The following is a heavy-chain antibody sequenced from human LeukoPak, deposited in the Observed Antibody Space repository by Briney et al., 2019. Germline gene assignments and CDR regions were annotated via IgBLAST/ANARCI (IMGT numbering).Heavy chain of an antibody. V-gene: IGHV3-23*01. CDR2: MSGGGGST. D-gene: IGHD2-2*01. CDR3: AKSHCGSFSCSRAEF. CDR1: GFTFSSYG. J-gene: IGHJ4*02. Sequence: GGSLRLSCAASGFTFSSYGMSWVRQAPGKGLEWVSAMSGGGGSTVYADSVKGRFTISRDNSKNTLYLQMNSLRDEDTAVYYCAKSHCGSFSCSRAEFWGQGTLVTVSS.